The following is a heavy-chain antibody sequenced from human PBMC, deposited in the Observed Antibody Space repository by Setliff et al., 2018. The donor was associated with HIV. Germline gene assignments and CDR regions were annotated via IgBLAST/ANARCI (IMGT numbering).Heavy chain of an antibody. CDR2: IYYSGST. Sequence: SETLSLTCTVSGGSIWNYYWSWIRQPPGKGLEWIGTIYYSGSTYYNPSLKSRVTISTDTSKNQFSLKARSVTAADTAVYYCARQVTAVGYFETAAGSFNYWGPGTLVTVSS. CDR1: GGSIWNYY. J-gene: IGHJ4*02. D-gene: IGHD4-4*01. V-gene: IGHV4-39*01. CDR3: ARQVTAVGYFETAAGSFNY.